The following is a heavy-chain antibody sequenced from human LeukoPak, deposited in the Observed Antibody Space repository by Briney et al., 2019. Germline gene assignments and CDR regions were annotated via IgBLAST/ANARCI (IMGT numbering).Heavy chain of an antibody. V-gene: IGHV3-9*01. CDR3: AKAVAAPGAFDF. D-gene: IGHD6-19*01. CDR2: IGWDSKSI. Sequence: GGSLRLACAASGFTFSSYAMHWVRQAPGKGLEWVSGIGWDSKSIIYGNSVRGRFSISRDNTKNSLYLQMDSLITEDTALYYCAKAVAAPGAFDFWGRGTVVTVSS. CDR1: GFTFSSYA. J-gene: IGHJ3*01.